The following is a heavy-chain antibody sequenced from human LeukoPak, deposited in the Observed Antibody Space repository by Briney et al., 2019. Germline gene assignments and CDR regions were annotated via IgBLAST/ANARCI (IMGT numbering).Heavy chain of an antibody. J-gene: IGHJ4*02. V-gene: IGHV4-61*02. CDR1: GGSISSGSYY. CDR2: IYTSGST. Sequence: SETLSLTCTVSGGSISSGSYYWSWIRQPAGKGLEWIGRIYTSGSTNYNPSLKSRVTISVDTSKNQFSLKLSSVTAADTAVYYCARDRPTYYDSSGYYLESDYWGQGTLVTVSS. D-gene: IGHD3-22*01. CDR3: ARDRPTYYDSSGYYLESDY.